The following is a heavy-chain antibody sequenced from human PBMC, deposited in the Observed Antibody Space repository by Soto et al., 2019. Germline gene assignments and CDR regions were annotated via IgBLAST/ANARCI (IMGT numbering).Heavy chain of an antibody. CDR1: GFTFSSYA. D-gene: IGHD1-26*01. CDR3: ARRGSGSYYDY. V-gene: IGHV3-23*01. J-gene: IGHJ4*02. Sequence: EVQLLDSGGGLVHPGGSLRRSCAASGFTFSSYAMRWVRQAPVKGLEWVSAISGSGGSTYYADSVKGRFTISRDNSKNTLYLQMNSLRAEDTAVYYCARRGSGSYYDYWGQGTLVTVSS. CDR2: ISGSGGST.